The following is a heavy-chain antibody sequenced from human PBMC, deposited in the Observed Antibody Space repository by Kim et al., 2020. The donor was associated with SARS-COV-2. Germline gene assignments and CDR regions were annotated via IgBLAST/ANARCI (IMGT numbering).Heavy chain of an antibody. J-gene: IGHJ5*02. Sequence: STYSNPSLKSLVTISVDTSKNQFSLKLSSVTAADTAVYYCASGGGIVPESWGQGTLVTVSS. D-gene: IGHD2-8*01. V-gene: IGHV4-31*01. CDR2: ST. CDR3: ASGGGIVPES.